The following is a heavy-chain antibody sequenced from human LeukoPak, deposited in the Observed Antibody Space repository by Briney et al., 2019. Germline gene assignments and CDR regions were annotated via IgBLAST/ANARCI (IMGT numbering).Heavy chain of an antibody. V-gene: IGHV4-59*08. J-gene: IGHJ4*02. Sequence: SETLSPTCTLSGGSISSYYWSWLRQPPGRGLEWIEYIYYSESTNYNPSLKSQVTISVDTSKNQFSLKLSSVTAADTAVYYCARRRYSSSSFDYWGQETLVTVSS. CDR1: GGSISSYY. CDR3: ARRRYSSSSFDY. D-gene: IGHD6-6*01. CDR2: IYYSEST.